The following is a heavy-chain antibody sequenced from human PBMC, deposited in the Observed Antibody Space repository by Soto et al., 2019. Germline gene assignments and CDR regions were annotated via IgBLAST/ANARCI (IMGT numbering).Heavy chain of an antibody. CDR3: ARDSGNLGNWAYFFDY. Sequence: QGQLVQSGAEVKNPGASVKVSCKASGYTFTSFGISWVRQAPGQGLEWMGWISAYNGNTNYAQKVQGRVTMTTDTSTSTAYMELRSLRSDDTAVYYCARDSGNLGNWAYFFDYWGQGTLVTVSS. CDR2: ISAYNGNT. J-gene: IGHJ4*02. D-gene: IGHD7-27*01. CDR1: GYTFTSFG. V-gene: IGHV1-18*01.